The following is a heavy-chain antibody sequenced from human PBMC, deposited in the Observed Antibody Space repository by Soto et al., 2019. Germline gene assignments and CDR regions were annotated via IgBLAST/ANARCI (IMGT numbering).Heavy chain of an antibody. CDR3: ATVAGYYYYGMDV. J-gene: IGHJ6*02. D-gene: IGHD6-19*01. V-gene: IGHV5-10-1*01. Sequence: GESLKISCKGSGYSFTSYRISWVRQMPGKGLEWMGRIDPSDSYTNYSPSFQGHVTISADKSISTAYLQWSSLKASDTAMYYCATVAGYYYYGMDVWGQGTTVTVSS. CDR2: IDPSDSYT. CDR1: GYSFTSYR.